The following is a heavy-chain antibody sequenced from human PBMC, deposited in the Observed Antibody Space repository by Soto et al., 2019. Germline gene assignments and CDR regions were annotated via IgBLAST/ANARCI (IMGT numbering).Heavy chain of an antibody. D-gene: IGHD6-19*01. V-gene: IGHV3-48*01. CDR2: ISSSSSTI. CDR1: GFTFSSYS. Sequence: EVQLVESGGGLVQPGGSLRLSCAASGFTFSSYSMNWVRQAPGKGLEWVSYISSSSSTIYYADSVKGRFTISRDNAKNSLYLQMNSLRAEDTAVYYCARDVGQWLNWFDPWGQGTLVTVSS. J-gene: IGHJ5*02. CDR3: ARDVGQWLNWFDP.